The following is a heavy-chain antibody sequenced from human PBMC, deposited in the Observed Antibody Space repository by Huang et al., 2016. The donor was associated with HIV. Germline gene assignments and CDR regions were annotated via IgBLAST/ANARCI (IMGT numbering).Heavy chain of an antibody. D-gene: IGHD3-22*01. J-gene: IGHJ3*02. CDR3: ARDPKYHRIGYYRQRRGIDI. CDR2: ISASSGDT. CDR1: GYTFTSYG. V-gene: IGHV1-18*01. Sequence: QIQLMQSGPELKQPGASVKVSCKASGYTFTSYGITWVRQAPGQGPEWRGWISASSGDTEYEQKFKGRVTLTTDTSTNIAYMELRSLRSDDTAKYYCARDPKYHRIGYYRQRRGIDIWGQGTMVIVSS.